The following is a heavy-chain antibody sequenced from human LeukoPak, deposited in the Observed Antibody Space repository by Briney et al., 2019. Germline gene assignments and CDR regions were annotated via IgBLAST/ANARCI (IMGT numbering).Heavy chain of an antibody. D-gene: IGHD6-25*01. V-gene: IGHV4-4*02. CDR1: GGSISSSNW. Sequence: SETLSLTCAVSGGSISSSNWWSWVRQPPGKGLEWIGEIYHSGSTNYNPSLKSRVTISVDTSKNQFSLKLSSVTAADTAVYYCARVSSGRWFDPWGQGTLVTVSS. CDR3: ARVSSGRWFDP. J-gene: IGHJ5*02. CDR2: IYHSGST.